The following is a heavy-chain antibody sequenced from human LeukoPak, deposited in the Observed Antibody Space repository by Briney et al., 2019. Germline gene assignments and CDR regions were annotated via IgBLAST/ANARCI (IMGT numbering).Heavy chain of an antibody. V-gene: IGHV3-66*02. CDR2: IYSGGST. Sequence: PGGSLRLSCAASGFTVSSNYMSWVRQAPGKRLEWVSVIYSGGSTYYADSVKGRFTISRDNSKNTLYLQMNSLRAEDTAVYYCAREGYRRSFDYWGQGTLVTVSS. CDR3: AREGYRRSFDY. J-gene: IGHJ4*02. CDR1: GFTVSSNY. D-gene: IGHD6-13*01.